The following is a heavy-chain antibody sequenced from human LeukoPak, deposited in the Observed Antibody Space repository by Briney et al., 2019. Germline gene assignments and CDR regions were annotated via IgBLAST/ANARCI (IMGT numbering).Heavy chain of an antibody. J-gene: IGHJ4*02. CDR2: IYYSGST. V-gene: IGHV4-59*01. Sequence: PSETLSLTCTVSGGSISSYYWSWIRQPPGKGLEWIGYIYYSGSTNYNPSLKSRVTISVDTSKNQFSLKLSSVTAADTAVYYCARGRGSGSYYFDYWGQGTLVTVCS. CDR1: GGSISSYY. CDR3: ARGRGSGSYYFDY. D-gene: IGHD3-10*01.